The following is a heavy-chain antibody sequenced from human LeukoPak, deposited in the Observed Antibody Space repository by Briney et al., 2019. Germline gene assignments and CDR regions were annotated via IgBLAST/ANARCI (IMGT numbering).Heavy chain of an antibody. J-gene: IGHJ6*03. CDR2: IKQDGSEK. D-gene: IGHD6-13*01. Sequence: PGGSLRLSCAASGFTFSSYWMSWVRQAPGKGLEWVANIKQDGSEKYYVDSVKGRFTISRDNAKNSLYLQMNSLRAEDTAVYYCAREVAAAGTGIYYYYMDVWGKGTTVTVSS. V-gene: IGHV3-7*01. CDR3: AREVAAAGTGIYYYYMDV. CDR1: GFTFSSYW.